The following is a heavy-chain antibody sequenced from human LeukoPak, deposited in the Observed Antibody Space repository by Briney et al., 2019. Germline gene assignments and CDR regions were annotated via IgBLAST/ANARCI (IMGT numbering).Heavy chain of an antibody. J-gene: IGHJ4*02. V-gene: IGHV3-64*01. Sequence: GGSLRLSXAASGFTFSNYAMHWVRQAPGKGLEYVSAITSNGGSTYYASSVKGRFTISRDNSKNTMYLRMGSLRAEDMAVYYCARGRGGYYDYWGQGALVTVSS. CDR1: GFTFSNYA. CDR3: ARGRGGYYDY. CDR2: ITSNGGST. D-gene: IGHD3-22*01.